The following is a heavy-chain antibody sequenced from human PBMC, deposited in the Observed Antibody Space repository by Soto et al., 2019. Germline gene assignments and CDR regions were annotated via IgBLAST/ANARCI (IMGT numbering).Heavy chain of an antibody. J-gene: IGHJ6*02. Sequence: QVQLQESGPGLVKPSETLSLRCSVSGGSIRTIYWTWVRQPAGKGLEWIGRIHTSGSSSYNPSLERRVSMSIDTPKNQFSLQMKSVTVADTAVYYCARESRDSGDGLDVWGQGTAVTVSS. D-gene: IGHD2-15*01. CDR1: GGSIRTIY. V-gene: IGHV4-4*07. CDR3: ARESRDSGDGLDV. CDR2: IHTSGSS.